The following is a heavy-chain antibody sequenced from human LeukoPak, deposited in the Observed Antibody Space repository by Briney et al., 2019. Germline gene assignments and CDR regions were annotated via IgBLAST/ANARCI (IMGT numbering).Heavy chain of an antibody. CDR1: GYTFTGYY. CDR3: ARGGWGDYD. D-gene: IGHD4-17*01. CDR2: INPNSGDT. V-gene: IGHV1-2*02. J-gene: IGHJ4*02. Sequence: ASVKVSCKASGYTFTGYYMHWVRQAPGQGLEWMGWINPNSGDTNYAQKPQGRVTMTRDTSISTAYMELSSLRSEDTAVYYCARGGWGDYDWGQGTLVTVSS.